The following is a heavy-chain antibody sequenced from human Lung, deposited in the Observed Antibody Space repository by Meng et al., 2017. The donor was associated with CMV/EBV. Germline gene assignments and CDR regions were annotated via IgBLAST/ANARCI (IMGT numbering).Heavy chain of an antibody. D-gene: IGHD6-19*01. CDR3: AKESSGFDY. CDR2: ISWNSGSI. CDR1: GFTFDDYA. J-gene: IGHJ4*02. Sequence: SXKISCAASGFTFDDYAMHWVRQAPGKGPEWVSGISWNSGSIGYADSVKGRFTISRDNAKNSLYLQMNSLRAEDTALYYCAKESSGFDYWGQGTLVTVSS. V-gene: IGHV3-9*01.